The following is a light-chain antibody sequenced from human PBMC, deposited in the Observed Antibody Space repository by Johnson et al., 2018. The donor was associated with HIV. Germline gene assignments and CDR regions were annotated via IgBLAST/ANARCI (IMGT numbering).Light chain of an antibody. J-gene: IGLJ1*01. CDR1: SSNIGNNY. Sequence: QSVLTQPPSVSAAPGQRVTISCSGSSSNIGNNYISWYQQLPGTAPKLLIYDNNKRPSGIPDRFSGSKSGTSATLGITGLQTGDEADYYCGTWDSSLSAPVFGTGTKVTGL. CDR3: GTWDSSLSAPV. V-gene: IGLV1-51*01. CDR2: DNN.